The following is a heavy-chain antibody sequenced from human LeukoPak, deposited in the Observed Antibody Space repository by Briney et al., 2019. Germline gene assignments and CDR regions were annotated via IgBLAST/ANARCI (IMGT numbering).Heavy chain of an antibody. CDR1: GFTFSSYS. J-gene: IGHJ4*02. CDR2: ISSSSSYI. D-gene: IGHD3-10*01. Sequence: PAGSLRLSCAASGFTFSSYSMNWVRQAPGKGLEWVSSISSSSSYIYYADSVKGRFTISRDNAKNSLYLQMNSLRAEDTAVYYCVAYYYGSGSYYNVFMWGQGTLVTVSS. V-gene: IGHV3-21*01. CDR3: VAYYYGSGSYYNVFM.